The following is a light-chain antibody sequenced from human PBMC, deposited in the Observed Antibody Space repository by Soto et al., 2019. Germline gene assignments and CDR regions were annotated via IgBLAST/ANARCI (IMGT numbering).Light chain of an antibody. Sequence: DIQMTQSPSTLSASVGDRVTITCRASQSISSWLAWYQQKPGKAPKLLIYKASSLESGVPSRFSGRGSGTEFTLTISSLQPEDFATYYCQQYNSYWTFGQGTKVEIK. CDR3: QQYNSYWT. CDR1: QSISSW. CDR2: KAS. V-gene: IGKV1-5*03. J-gene: IGKJ1*01.